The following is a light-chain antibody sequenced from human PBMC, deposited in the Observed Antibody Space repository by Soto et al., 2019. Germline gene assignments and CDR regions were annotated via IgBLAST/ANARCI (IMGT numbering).Light chain of an antibody. CDR3: VAWDDNLSSRV. J-gene: IGLJ3*02. CDR1: RSNIGSAI. Sequence: SVLTQPPSLSGTPGQTVTISCIGSRSNIGSAIVHWYQQLPGTAPKHLIYMNSHRPSGVPDRFSASKSGTSASLVITGLRPEDEADYFCVAWDDNLSSRVFGGGTKVTVL. V-gene: IGLV1-47*01. CDR2: MNS.